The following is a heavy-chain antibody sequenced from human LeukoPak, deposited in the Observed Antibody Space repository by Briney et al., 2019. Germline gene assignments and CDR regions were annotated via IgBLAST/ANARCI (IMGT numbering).Heavy chain of an antibody. CDR1: GFTFSSYA. J-gene: IGHJ3*02. Sequence: GGSLRLSCAASGFTFSSYAMSWVRQAPGKGLEWVSGISGSGGSTYYADSVKGRFTISRDNSKNTLYLQMNSLRAEDTAVYYCAKTLIVVVIGDAFDIWGQGTMVTVSS. CDR3: AKTLIVVVIGDAFDI. CDR2: ISGSGGST. D-gene: IGHD3-22*01. V-gene: IGHV3-23*01.